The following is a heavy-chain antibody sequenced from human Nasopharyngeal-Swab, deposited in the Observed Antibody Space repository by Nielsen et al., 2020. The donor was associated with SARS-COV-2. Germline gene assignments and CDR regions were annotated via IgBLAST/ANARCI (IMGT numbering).Heavy chain of an antibody. Sequence: WIRQPPGKGLEWIGYIYYSGSTYYNPSLKSRVTVSVDTSKNQFSLKLSSVTAADTAVYYCAREGNCSGGGCYSYFDYWGQGTLVTVSS. V-gene: IGHV4-30-4*01. CDR2: IYYSGST. CDR3: AREGNCSGGGCYSYFDY. J-gene: IGHJ4*02. D-gene: IGHD2-15*01.